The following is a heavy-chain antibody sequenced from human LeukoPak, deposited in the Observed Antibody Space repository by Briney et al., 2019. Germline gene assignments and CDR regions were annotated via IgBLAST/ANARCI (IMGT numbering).Heavy chain of an antibody. Sequence: SETLSLTCTVSGVSISSGGYYWSWIRQHPGKGLEWIGYIYYSGSTYYNPSLKSRVTISVDTSKSQFSLKLSSVTAADTAVYYCAREGMRRHFDYWGQGTLVTVSS. D-gene: IGHD6-13*01. CDR1: GVSISSGGYY. V-gene: IGHV4-31*03. CDR3: AREGMRRHFDY. J-gene: IGHJ4*02. CDR2: IYYSGST.